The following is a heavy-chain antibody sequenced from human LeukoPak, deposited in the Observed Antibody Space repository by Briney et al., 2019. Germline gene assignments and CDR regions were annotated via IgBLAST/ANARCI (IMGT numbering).Heavy chain of an antibody. CDR2: INQDGSEK. V-gene: IGHV3-7*01. CDR3: TRVRGDYDFWSDYYRSLSGYDEVY. D-gene: IGHD3-3*01. Sequence: PGGSLRLSCAASGFTFNSYWMSWVRQAPGKRLEWVANINQDGSEKYYVDSVKGRFTISRDNAKNSLYLQMNSLRPEDTAMYYCTRVRGDYDFWSDYYRSLSGYDEVYWGQGTLVSVSS. CDR1: GFTFNSYW. J-gene: IGHJ4*02.